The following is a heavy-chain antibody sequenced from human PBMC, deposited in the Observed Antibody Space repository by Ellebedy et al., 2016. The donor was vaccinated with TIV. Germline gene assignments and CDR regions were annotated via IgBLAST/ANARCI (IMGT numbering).Heavy chain of an antibody. CDR1: GFNFRSYW. D-gene: IGHD4-17*01. Sequence: PGGSLRLSCAASGFNFRSYWMTWVRQAPGKGLEWVAKIRQEGDEIYYVESVKGRFTISRDNAKNSLFLQRKSLRVEDPAVYYCARRASYGDYAVQVNPWFDPWGQGTLVTVSS. CDR2: IRQEGDEI. V-gene: IGHV3-7*01. CDR3: ARRASYGDYAVQVNPWFDP. J-gene: IGHJ5*02.